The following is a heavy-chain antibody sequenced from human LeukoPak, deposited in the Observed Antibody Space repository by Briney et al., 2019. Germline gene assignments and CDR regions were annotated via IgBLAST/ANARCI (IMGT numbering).Heavy chain of an antibody. Sequence: GGSLRLSCAGSGLNFIDYNKNWFRQAPGKGLEWISYISSRGTTYYADSVKGRFTISRDNARNSLYLQGDSLTAADTAVYYCTRGVPATISGWYFDLWGRGTLVTVSS. CDR3: TRGVPATISGWYFDL. D-gene: IGHD3-9*01. J-gene: IGHJ2*01. CDR2: ISSRGTT. V-gene: IGHV3-69-1*01. CDR1: GLNFIDYN.